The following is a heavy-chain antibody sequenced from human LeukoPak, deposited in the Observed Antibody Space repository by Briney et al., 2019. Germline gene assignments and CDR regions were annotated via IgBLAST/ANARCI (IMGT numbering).Heavy chain of an antibody. D-gene: IGHD2-15*01. CDR2: FYSTGST. J-gene: IGHJ4*02. CDR1: GGSISSSSYY. CDR3: ARDQYGGSLDY. Sequence: KPSETLSLTCTVSGGSISSSSYYWTSIRQPAGKGLEWIGRFYSTGSTNYNPSLKTRVTMSVHTSKNYFSLKLRSVTAADPPVYFCARDQYGGSLDYWGKGILVTV. V-gene: IGHV4-61*02.